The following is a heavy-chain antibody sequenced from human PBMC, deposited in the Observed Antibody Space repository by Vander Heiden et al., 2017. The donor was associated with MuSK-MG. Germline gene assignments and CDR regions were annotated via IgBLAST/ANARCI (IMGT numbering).Heavy chain of an antibody. Sequence: QVQLVQSGAEVKKPGASVKVSCKASGYTFTGYHIHWVTQAPGQGLEWMGWINPNTGDTKYAQKFQGRVTMTRDTSISTAYMELSRLRSDDTAVYYCARGTCSGGSCLFDYWGQGTLVTVSS. V-gene: IGHV1-2*02. D-gene: IGHD2-15*01. CDR3: ARGTCSGGSCLFDY. J-gene: IGHJ4*02. CDR1: GYTFTGYH. CDR2: INPNTGDT.